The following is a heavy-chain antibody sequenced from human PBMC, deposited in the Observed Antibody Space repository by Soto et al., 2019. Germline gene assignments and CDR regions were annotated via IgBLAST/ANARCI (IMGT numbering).Heavy chain of an antibody. Sequence: GGSLRLSCAASGFTFSSYSMNWVRQAPGKGLEWVSSISSSSSYIYYADSVKRRFAISRDNAKNSLYLQMNSLRAEDTAVYYCARDLDWDSSSRYVVNLDYWGQGTLVTVSS. J-gene: IGHJ4*02. CDR1: GFTFSSYS. CDR3: ARDLDWDSSSRYVVNLDY. CDR2: ISSSSSYI. V-gene: IGHV3-21*01. D-gene: IGHD6-13*01.